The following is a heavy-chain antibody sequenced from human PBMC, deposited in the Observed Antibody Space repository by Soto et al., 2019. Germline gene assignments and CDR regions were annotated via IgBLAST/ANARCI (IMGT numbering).Heavy chain of an antibody. CDR3: ARGIAVAPGAFDI. D-gene: IGHD6-19*01. CDR1: GFTVSISY. J-gene: IGHJ3*02. CDR2: IYSDGNT. Sequence: PGGSLRLSCAASGFTVSISYMTWFRQVPGKGLEWVSIIYSDGNTYYADSVKGRFTISRDNSKNTLYLQMSSLRAEDTAVYYCARGIAVAPGAFDIWGQGTMVTVSS. V-gene: IGHV3-66*01.